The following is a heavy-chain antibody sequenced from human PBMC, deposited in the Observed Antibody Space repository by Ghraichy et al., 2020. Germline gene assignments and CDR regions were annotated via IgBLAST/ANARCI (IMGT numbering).Heavy chain of an antibody. Sequence: GGSLRLSCAASGFTFSSYAMSWVRQAPGRGLEWVSAISGSGGNTYYADSVKGRFTISRDSSKNTLYLQMNSLRAEDTAVYYCAKFSSGSGFPDAFDIWGQGMVLPVSS. CDR3: AKFSSGSGFPDAFDI. V-gene: IGHV3-23*01. D-gene: IGHD3-10*01. J-gene: IGHJ3*02. CDR1: GFTFSSYA. CDR2: ISGSGGNT.